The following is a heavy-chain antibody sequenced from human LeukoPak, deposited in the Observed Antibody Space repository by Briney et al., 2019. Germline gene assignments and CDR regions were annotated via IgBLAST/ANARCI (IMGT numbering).Heavy chain of an antibody. D-gene: IGHD3-22*01. CDR3: ARGNYDSSGYSLYYYYYYMDV. Sequence: ASAKVSCKASGGTFSSYAISWVRQAPGQGLEWMGGIIPIFGTANYAQKFQGRVTITTDESTSTAYMELSSLRSEDTAVYYCARGNYDSSGYSLYYYYYYMDVWGKGTTVTVSS. CDR2: IIPIFGTA. J-gene: IGHJ6*03. V-gene: IGHV1-69*05. CDR1: GGTFSSYA.